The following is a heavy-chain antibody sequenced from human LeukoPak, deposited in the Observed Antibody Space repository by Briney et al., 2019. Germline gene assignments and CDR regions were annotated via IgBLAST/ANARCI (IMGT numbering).Heavy chain of an antibody. CDR1: GFTFSDYE. V-gene: IGHV3-48*03. Sequence: RGSLKLSCAPSGFTFSDYEMNWVRQAPGERLEWVSYISSSGGTIYYTDSVKGRFTISRDNTKNSLYLQMNRLRAEDTAVYYCARAPYTTVVYWYFDLWGRGTLVTVSS. J-gene: IGHJ2*01. CDR3: ARAPYTTVVYWYFDL. CDR2: ISSSGGTI. D-gene: IGHD5-18*01.